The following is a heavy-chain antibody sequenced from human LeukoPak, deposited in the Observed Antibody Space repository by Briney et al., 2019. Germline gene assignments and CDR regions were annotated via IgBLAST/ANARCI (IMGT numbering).Heavy chain of an antibody. J-gene: IGHJ4*02. CDR1: GFTFSNYD. Sequence: GGSLRLSCAASGFTFSNYDVHWVRQAPGKGLEWVVVIWYDGSNKYYVDSVKGRFTISRDISKNTLYLQMNSLSAEDTAVYYCARHGYNYGFDYWGQGTLVTVSS. CDR3: ARHGYNYGFDY. V-gene: IGHV3-33*01. CDR2: IWYDGSNK. D-gene: IGHD5-24*01.